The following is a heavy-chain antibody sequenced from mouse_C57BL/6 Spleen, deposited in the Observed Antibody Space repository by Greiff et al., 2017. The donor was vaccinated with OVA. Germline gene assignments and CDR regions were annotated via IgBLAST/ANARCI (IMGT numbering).Heavy chain of an antibody. J-gene: IGHJ2*01. CDR3: AREGVLTGYYFDY. Sequence: QVQLKESGPELVKPGASVKISCKASGYAFSSSWMNWVKQRPGKGLEWIGRIYPGDGDTNYNGKFKGKATLTADKSSSTAYMQLSSLTSEDSAVYFCAREGVLTGYYFDYWGQGTTLTVSS. V-gene: IGHV1-82*01. D-gene: IGHD4-1*01. CDR1: GYAFSSSW. CDR2: IYPGDGDT.